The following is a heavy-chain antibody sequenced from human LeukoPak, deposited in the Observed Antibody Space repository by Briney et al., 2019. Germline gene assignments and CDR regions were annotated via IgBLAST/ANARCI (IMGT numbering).Heavy chain of an antibody. CDR2: INHSGST. Sequence: PSETLSLTCAVYGGSFSGYYWSWIRQPPGKGLEWIGEINHSGSTNYNPSLKSRVTISVDTSKNQFSLKLSSVTAADTAVYYCARGGEMARGASYYFDYWGQGTLVTVSS. CDR1: GGSFSGYY. D-gene: IGHD3-10*01. CDR3: ARGGEMARGASYYFDY. J-gene: IGHJ4*02. V-gene: IGHV4-34*01.